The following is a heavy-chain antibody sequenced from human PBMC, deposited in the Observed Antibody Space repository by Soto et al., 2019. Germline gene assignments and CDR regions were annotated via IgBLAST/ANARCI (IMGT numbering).Heavy chain of an antibody. CDR2: IIPISGTA. J-gene: IGHJ6*04. D-gene: IGHD2-2*01. Sequence: QVQLVQSGAEVKKPGSSVKVSCKASGGTFSSYAITWVRQAPGQGLEWMGGIIPISGTANYAQKFQGRVTITADESTSTAYMELSSLRSEDTAVYYCARSQGSSTSLEIYYYYYYGMDVWGKWTTLTVSS. V-gene: IGHV1-69*01. CDR1: GGTFSSYA. CDR3: ARSQGSSTSLEIYYYYYYGMDV.